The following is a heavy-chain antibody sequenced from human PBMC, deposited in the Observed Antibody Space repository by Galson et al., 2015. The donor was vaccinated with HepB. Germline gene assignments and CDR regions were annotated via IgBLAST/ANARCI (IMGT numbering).Heavy chain of an antibody. V-gene: IGHV3-53*01. D-gene: IGHD3-22*01. Sequence: SLRLSCAAPGFTVSSNYMTWVRQAPGKGLEWVSVIYSGGRTYYADSVKGRFTISRDNSKNILYLQMNSLRAEDTAVYYCAKDGWRVSGYYYYFEYWGQGTLVTVSS. CDR1: GFTVSSNY. CDR2: IYSGGRT. J-gene: IGHJ4*02. CDR3: AKDGWRVSGYYYYFEY.